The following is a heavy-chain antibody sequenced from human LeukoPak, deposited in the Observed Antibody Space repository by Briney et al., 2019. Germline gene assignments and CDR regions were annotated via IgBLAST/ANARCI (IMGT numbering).Heavy chain of an antibody. CDR1: GGSFSGYY. CDR3: ARAAHLGYCSSTSCPRTPFDY. CDR2: INHSGST. V-gene: IGHV4-34*01. Sequence: PSETLSLTCAVSGGSFSGYYWSWIRQPPGKGLEWMGEINHSGSTNYNPSLKSRVTISGDTSKNQFSLKLSSVTAADTAVYYCARAAHLGYCSSTSCPRTPFDYWGQGTLVTVSS. J-gene: IGHJ4*02. D-gene: IGHD2-2*01.